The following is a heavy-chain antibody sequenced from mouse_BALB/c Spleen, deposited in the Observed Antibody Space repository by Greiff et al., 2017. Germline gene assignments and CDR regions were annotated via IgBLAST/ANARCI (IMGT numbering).Heavy chain of an antibody. Sequence: EVNLVESGGGLVQPGGSRKLSCAASGFTFSSFGMHWVRQAPEKGLEWVAYISSGSSTIYYADTVKGRFTISRDNPKNTLFLQMTSLRSEDTAMYYCARGNGNYLNYWGQGTSVTVSS. CDR1: GFTFSSFG. J-gene: IGHJ4*01. V-gene: IGHV5-17*02. CDR3: ARGNGNYLNY. CDR2: ISSGSSTI. D-gene: IGHD2-1*01.